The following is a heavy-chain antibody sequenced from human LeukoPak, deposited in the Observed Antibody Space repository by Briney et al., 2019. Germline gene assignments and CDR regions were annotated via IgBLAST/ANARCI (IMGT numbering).Heavy chain of an antibody. V-gene: IGHV3-53*01. CDR2: IYSSGST. CDR1: GLTVSTNY. CDR3: ARTSLSGDGYKVGYFDY. Sequence: GGSLRLSCAASGLTVSTNYMSWVRQVPGKGLEWVSLIYSSGSTYYADSVKGRFTISRDHSKNTLYLQMNSLTAEDTAVYYCARTSLSGDGYKVGYFDYWGQGTLVTVSS. J-gene: IGHJ4*02. D-gene: IGHD5-24*01.